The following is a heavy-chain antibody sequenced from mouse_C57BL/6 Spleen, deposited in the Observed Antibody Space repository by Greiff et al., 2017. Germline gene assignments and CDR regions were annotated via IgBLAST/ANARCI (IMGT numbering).Heavy chain of an antibody. CDR1: GFTFSDYY. CDR2: INYDGSST. D-gene: IGHD1-1*01. J-gene: IGHJ2*01. Sequence: EVQLVESEGGLVQPGSSMKLSCTASGFTFSDYYMAWVRQVPEKGLEWVANINYDGSSTYYLDSLKSRFIISRDNAKNILYLQMSSLKSEDTATXYCARDRDYYGSSHYFDYWGQGTTLTVSS. CDR3: ARDRDYYGSSHYFDY. V-gene: IGHV5-16*01.